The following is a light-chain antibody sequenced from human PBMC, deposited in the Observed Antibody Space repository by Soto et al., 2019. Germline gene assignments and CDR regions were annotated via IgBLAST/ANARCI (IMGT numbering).Light chain of an antibody. CDR3: CSYAGSYTFEV. CDR1: SSDVGVYNY. V-gene: IGLV2-11*01. J-gene: IGLJ1*01. CDR2: DDS. Sequence: QSALTQPRSVSGSPGQSVTISCTGTSSDVGVYNYVSWYQQHPGKAPKLMIYDDSKRPSGVPDRFSGSKSGNTASLTISGLQAEDEADYYCCSYAGSYTFEVFGTGTKLTVL.